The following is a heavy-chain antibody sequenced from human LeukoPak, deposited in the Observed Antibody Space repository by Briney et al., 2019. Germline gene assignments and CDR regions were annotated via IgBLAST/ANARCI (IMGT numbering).Heavy chain of an antibody. D-gene: IGHD2-2*01. CDR2: IYPGDSDT. CDR1: GYSFNTYW. CDR3: ARRDGYCSSTSCYADYYYGMDV. Sequence: GESLQISCQGFGYSFNTYWIGWVRQMPGKGLEWMGIIYPGDSDTTYSPSFQGQVTISADKSISTAYLQWSSLKASDTAMYYCARRDGYCSSTSCYADYYYGMDVWGQGTTVTVSS. V-gene: IGHV5-51*01. J-gene: IGHJ6*02.